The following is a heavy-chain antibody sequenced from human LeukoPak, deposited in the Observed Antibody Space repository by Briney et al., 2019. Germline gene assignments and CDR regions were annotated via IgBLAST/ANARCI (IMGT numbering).Heavy chain of an antibody. V-gene: IGHV4-34*01. CDR2: IYYSGST. CDR3: ARDPGYDILTGYYYYFDY. Sequence: SETLSLTCAVYGGSFNGYYWSWIRQPPGKGLEWIGSIYYSGSTYYNPSLKSRVTISVDTSKNQFSLKLSSVTAADTAVYYCARDPGYDILTGYYYYFDYWGQGTLVTVSS. D-gene: IGHD3-9*01. J-gene: IGHJ4*02. CDR1: GGSFNGYY.